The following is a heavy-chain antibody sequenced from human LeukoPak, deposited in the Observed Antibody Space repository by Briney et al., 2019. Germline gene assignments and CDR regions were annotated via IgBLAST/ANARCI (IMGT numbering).Heavy chain of an antibody. CDR2: IRYDGSNK. V-gene: IGHV3-30*02. CDR3: AKSCSGGSCYSDY. CDR1: GFTFSSYA. D-gene: IGHD2-15*01. J-gene: IGHJ4*02. Sequence: GGSLRLSCAASGFTFSSYAMHWVRQAPGKGLEWVAFIRYDGSNKYYADSVKGRFTISRDNSKNTLYLQMNSLRDEDTAVYYCAKSCSGGSCYSDYWGQGTLVTVSS.